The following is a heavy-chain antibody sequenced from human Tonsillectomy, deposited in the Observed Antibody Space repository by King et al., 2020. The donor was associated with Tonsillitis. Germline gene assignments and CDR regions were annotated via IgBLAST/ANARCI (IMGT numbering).Heavy chain of an antibody. Sequence: VQLVESGGGLVQPGGSLRLSCAGSGFTFSSYSMNWVRQAPGKGLEWVSYISESSSILYYADSVKGRFTISRDNAKNSLYLQMSTLRAEDTAVYYCAREGGLNWGLGTLVTVSS. V-gene: IGHV3-48*04. CDR1: GFTFSSYS. CDR2: ISESSSIL. CDR3: AREGGLN. D-gene: IGHD3-16*01. J-gene: IGHJ4*02.